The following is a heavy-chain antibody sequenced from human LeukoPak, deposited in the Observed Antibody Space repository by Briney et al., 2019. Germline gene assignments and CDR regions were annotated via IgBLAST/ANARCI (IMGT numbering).Heavy chain of an antibody. Sequence: SSETLSLTCTVSGGSISTYYWSWIRQPPGKGLEWIGYIYYSGSTNYNPSLKSRVTISVDTSKNQFSLKLSSVTAADTAVYYCARDDTNQAFDIWGQGTMVTVSS. V-gene: IGHV4-59*01. CDR3: ARDDTNQAFDI. CDR1: GGSISTYY. CDR2: IYYSGST. D-gene: IGHD2-8*01. J-gene: IGHJ3*02.